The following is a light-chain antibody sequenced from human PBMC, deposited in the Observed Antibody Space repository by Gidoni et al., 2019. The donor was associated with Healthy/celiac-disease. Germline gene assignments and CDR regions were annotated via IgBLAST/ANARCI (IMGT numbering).Light chain of an antibody. Sequence: DIVMTQFPDPLAVSLGERATINCKSSQSVLYSSNNKNYLAWYQQKPGQPPKLLIYWASTRESGVPDRFSGSGSGTDFTLTIGSLQAEDVAVYYCQQYYSTPPTFGQGTKVEIK. CDR3: QQYYSTPPT. J-gene: IGKJ1*01. CDR1: QSVLYSSNNKNY. V-gene: IGKV4-1*01. CDR2: WAS.